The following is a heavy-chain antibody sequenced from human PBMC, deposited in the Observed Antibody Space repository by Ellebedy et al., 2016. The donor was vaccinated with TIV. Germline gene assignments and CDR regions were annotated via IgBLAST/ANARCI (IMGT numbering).Heavy chain of an antibody. J-gene: IGHJ4*02. D-gene: IGHD2-21*02. CDR3: VRLGHCEGGACYVSPRQFGFDY. Sequence: SETLSLTCTVSGGSISSSSYYWGWIRQPPGKGLEWIGFIYYSGSTYYNPSLKSRVTISVDTSKNQFSLKLSSVTAADTAVYYCVRLGHCEGGACYVSPRQFGFDYWGQGTLVTVSS. CDR1: GGSISSSSYY. CDR2: IYYSGST. V-gene: IGHV4-39*01.